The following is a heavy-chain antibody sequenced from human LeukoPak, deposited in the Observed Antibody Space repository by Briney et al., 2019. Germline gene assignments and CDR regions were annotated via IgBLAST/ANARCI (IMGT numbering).Heavy chain of an antibody. D-gene: IGHD2-15*01. CDR1: GDSISSSDYC. CDR3: ARIHRYCSGGACYVLDN. Sequence: SETLSLTCTVSGDSISSSDYCWGWIRQPPGKGLEWIGSIYYSGSTYSNPSLKSPVTISVDTSKNQFSLKLSSVTAADTAVYYCARIHRYCSGGACYVLDNWGQGTLVAVSS. V-gene: IGHV4-39*07. CDR2: IYYSGST. J-gene: IGHJ4*02.